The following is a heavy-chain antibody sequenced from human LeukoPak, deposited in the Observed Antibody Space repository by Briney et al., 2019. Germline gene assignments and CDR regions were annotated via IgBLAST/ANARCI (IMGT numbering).Heavy chain of an antibody. CDR3: ATLNGDYYDSSGYYYGGIFDY. CDR1: GGSISSSSYY. Sequence: SETLSLTRTVSGGSISSSSYYWGWIRQPPGKGLEWIGSIYYSGSTYYNPSLKSRVTISVDTSKNQFSLKLSSVTAADTAVYYCATLNGDYYDSSGYYYGGIFDYWGQGTLVTVSS. D-gene: IGHD3-22*01. J-gene: IGHJ4*02. V-gene: IGHV4-39*01. CDR2: IYYSGST.